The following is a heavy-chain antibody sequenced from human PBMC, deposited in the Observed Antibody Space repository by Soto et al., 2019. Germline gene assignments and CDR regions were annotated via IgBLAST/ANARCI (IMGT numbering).Heavy chain of an antibody. CDR3: AKDRYFAYFDY. Sequence: GGSLRLSCAASGFTFSSYGMHWVRQAPGKGLEWVAVISYDGSNKYYADSVKGRFTISRDNSKNTLYLQMNSLRAEDTAVYYCAKDRYFAYFDYWGQGTLVTVSS. J-gene: IGHJ4*02. D-gene: IGHD3-9*01. CDR2: ISYDGSNK. V-gene: IGHV3-30*18. CDR1: GFTFSSYG.